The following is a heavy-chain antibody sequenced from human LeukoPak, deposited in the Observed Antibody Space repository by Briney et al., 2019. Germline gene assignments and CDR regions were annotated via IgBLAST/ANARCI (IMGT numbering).Heavy chain of an antibody. J-gene: IGHJ4*02. CDR2: IYTSGST. V-gene: IGHV4-61*02. D-gene: IGHD3-10*01. CDR1: GGSISSGSYY. Sequence: SQTLSLTCTVSGGSISSGSYYWSWIRQPAGKGLEWIGRIYTSGSTNYNPSLKSRVTISVDTSKNQFSLKLSSVTAAGTAVYYCARAPVTGSGSYNYWGQGTLVTVSS. CDR3: ARAPVTGSGSYNY.